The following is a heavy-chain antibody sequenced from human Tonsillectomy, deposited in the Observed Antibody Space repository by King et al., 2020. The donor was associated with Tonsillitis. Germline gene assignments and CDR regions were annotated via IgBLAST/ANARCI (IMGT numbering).Heavy chain of an antibody. Sequence: QLQESGPGLVKSSETLSLTCTVSGGSVSSSTHYWSWIRQPPGKGLEWIGYIYYTGSTNYNSSLKSRATISVDTSKNQFSLKFSSVTAADTAVYYCARYEGAYGNSGAAFDIWGQGTMVTVSS. CDR1: GGSVSSSTHY. J-gene: IGHJ3*02. D-gene: IGHD1-7*01. CDR2: IYYTGST. CDR3: ARYEGAYGNSGAAFDI. V-gene: IGHV4-61*01.